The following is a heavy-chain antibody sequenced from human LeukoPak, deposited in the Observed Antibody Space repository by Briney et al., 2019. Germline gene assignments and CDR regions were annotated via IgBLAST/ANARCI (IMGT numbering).Heavy chain of an antibody. J-gene: IGHJ4*02. CDR1: GFTFSNAW. CDR2: SKTDGGTT. Sequence: GGSLRLSCAASGFTFSNAWMKSKTDGGTTDYAAPVKGRFTISRDDSKNTLYLQMNSLRAEDTAVYYCARDLERPTYYYDSRGGYYFDYWGQGTLVTVSS. V-gene: IGHV3-15*01. CDR3: ARDLERPTYYYDSRGGYYFDY. D-gene: IGHD3-22*01.